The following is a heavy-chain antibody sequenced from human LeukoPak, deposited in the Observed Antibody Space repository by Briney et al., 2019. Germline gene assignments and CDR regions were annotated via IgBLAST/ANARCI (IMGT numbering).Heavy chain of an antibody. D-gene: IGHD3-10*01. CDR3: ASGY. CDR1: EFTFSSYT. V-gene: IGHV3-21*01. J-gene: IGHJ4*02. CDR2: ISSSSSYI. Sequence: AGTLSLSCAASEFTFSSYTMNWVRQAPGKGLEWVSSISSSSSYIYYADSMKGRFTISRDNAKNSLYLQMNSLRAEDTAVYYCASGYWGQGTLVTVSS.